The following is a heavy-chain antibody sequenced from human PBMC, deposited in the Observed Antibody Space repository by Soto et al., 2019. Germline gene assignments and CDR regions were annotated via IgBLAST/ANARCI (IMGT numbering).Heavy chain of an antibody. Sequence: XGSLRLSCAASGFTFSGSATHGVRQASGKGLEWVGRIRSKANSYATAYAASVKGRFTISRDDSKNTAYLQMNSLKTEDTAVYYRTRHLTTPNWSDPWGQGTLVTVSS. CDR3: TRHLTTPNWSDP. CDR2: IRSKANSYAT. CDR1: GFTFSGSA. J-gene: IGHJ5*02. V-gene: IGHV3-73*01. D-gene: IGHD2-15*01.